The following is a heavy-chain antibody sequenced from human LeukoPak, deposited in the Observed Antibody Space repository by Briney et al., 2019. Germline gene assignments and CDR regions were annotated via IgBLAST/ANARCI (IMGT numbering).Heavy chain of an antibody. Sequence: PGGSLRLSCAACGFTFSTYDMTWVRQAPGKGLEWVSSISGSGGSTYYADSVKGRFTTSRDNSKNTLYLQMNGLRAEDTAVYYCAKDLAAVPGNKYFAYWGQGTLVTVSS. V-gene: IGHV3-23*01. CDR2: ISGSGGST. J-gene: IGHJ4*02. D-gene: IGHD6-19*01. CDR3: AKDLAAVPGNKYFAY. CDR1: GFTFSTYD.